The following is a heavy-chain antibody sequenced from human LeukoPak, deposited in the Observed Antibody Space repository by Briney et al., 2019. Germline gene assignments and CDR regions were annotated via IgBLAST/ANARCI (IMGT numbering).Heavy chain of an antibody. J-gene: IGHJ4*02. Sequence: PSETLSLTCTVSGGSISSYYWSWIRQPPGKGLEWIGYIYYGGTTNYNPSLKSRVTISVDTSKNQLSLKLSSVTAADTAVYYCARGKLAFDYWGQGTLVTVSS. CDR1: GGSISSYY. CDR3: ARGKLAFDY. CDR2: IYYGGTT. V-gene: IGHV4-59*01.